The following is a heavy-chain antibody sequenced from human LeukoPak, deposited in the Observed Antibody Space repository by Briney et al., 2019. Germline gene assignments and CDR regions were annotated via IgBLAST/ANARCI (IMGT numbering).Heavy chain of an antibody. Sequence: SETLSLTCAVYGGSFSGYYWSWIRQPPGKGLEWIGEINHSGSTNYNPSLKSRVTISVDTSKNQFSLELSSVTAADTAVYYCAREGYSSGWYGAAGYWGQGTLVTVSS. CDR1: GGSFSGYY. V-gene: IGHV4-34*01. CDR3: AREGYSSGWYGAAGY. CDR2: INHSGST. J-gene: IGHJ4*02. D-gene: IGHD6-19*01.